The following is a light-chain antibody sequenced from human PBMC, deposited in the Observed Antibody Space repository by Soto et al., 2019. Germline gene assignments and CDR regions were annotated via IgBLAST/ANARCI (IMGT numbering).Light chain of an antibody. CDR3: SSYTVSTTLVL. CDR2: AVN. J-gene: IGLJ3*02. CDR1: SSDVGGYNF. Sequence: QSVLTQPASVSGSPGQSITISCTGTSSDVGGYNFVSWYQQHPGKAPKLMIYAVNNRPSGVSDRFSGSKSGNTASLTISGLQAEDEADYYCSSYTVSTTLVLFGGGTKVTVL. V-gene: IGLV2-14*01.